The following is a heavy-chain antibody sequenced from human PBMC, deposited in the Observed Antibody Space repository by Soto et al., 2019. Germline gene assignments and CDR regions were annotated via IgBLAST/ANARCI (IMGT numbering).Heavy chain of an antibody. J-gene: IGHJ4*02. Sequence: PGGSLRLSCAASGFTFSSYSMNWVRQAPGKGLEWVSSISSSSSYIYYADSVKGRFTISRDNAKNSLYLQMNSLRAEDTAVYYCARDPLTYYYDSSGYYSFDYWGQGTLVTVSS. V-gene: IGHV3-21*01. D-gene: IGHD3-22*01. CDR2: ISSSSSYI. CDR1: GFTFSSYS. CDR3: ARDPLTYYYDSSGYYSFDY.